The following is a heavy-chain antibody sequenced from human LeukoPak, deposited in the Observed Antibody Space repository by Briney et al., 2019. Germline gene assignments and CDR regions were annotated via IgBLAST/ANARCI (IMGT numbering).Heavy chain of an antibody. CDR3: ARGQRLSYGDYFVLSYYFDY. CDR2: ISYDGSNK. J-gene: IGHJ4*02. V-gene: IGHV3-30*04. Sequence: GGSLRLSCAASGFTFSSYAMHWVRQAPGKGPEWVAVISYDGSNKYYADSVKGRFTISRDNSKNTLYLQMNSLRAEDTAVYYCARGQRLSYGDYFVLSYYFDYWGQRTLVTVSS. D-gene: IGHD4-17*01. CDR1: GFTFSSYA.